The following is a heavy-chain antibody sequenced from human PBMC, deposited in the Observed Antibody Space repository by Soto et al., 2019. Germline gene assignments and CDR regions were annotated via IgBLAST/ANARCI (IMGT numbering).Heavy chain of an antibody. CDR2: IKQDGSEK. V-gene: IGHV3-7*01. J-gene: IGHJ6*02. CDR1: GFTFSSYW. CDR3: AREYAFLEWLLKENYYYYGMDV. D-gene: IGHD3-3*02. Sequence: GGSLRLSCAASGFTFSSYWMTWVRQAPGKGLEWVANIKQDGSEKYYVDSVKGRFTISRDNAKNSLYLQMNSLRAEDSAVYYCAREYAFLEWLLKENYYYYGMDVWCQGTTVTVSS.